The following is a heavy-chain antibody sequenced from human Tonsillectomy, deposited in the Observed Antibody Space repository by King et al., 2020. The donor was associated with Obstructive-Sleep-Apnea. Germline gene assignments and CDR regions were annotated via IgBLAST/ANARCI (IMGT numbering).Heavy chain of an antibody. Sequence: QLQESGPGLVKPSETLSLTCTVSGGSISSSSYYWGWIRQPPGKGLEWIGSIYYSGSTYYNPSLKSRVTISVDTSKNQFSLKLSSVTAADTAVYYCARVQLSYGGNSVDYWGQGTLVTVSS. D-gene: IGHD4-23*01. CDR3: ARVQLSYGGNSVDY. CDR1: GGSISSSSYY. CDR2: IYYSGST. J-gene: IGHJ4*02. V-gene: IGHV4-39*07.